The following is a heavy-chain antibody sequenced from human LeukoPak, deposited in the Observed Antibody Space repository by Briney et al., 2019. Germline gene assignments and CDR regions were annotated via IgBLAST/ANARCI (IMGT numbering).Heavy chain of an antibody. D-gene: IGHD6-19*01. CDR1: RFSFSTYD. Sequence: GGSLRLSCAASRFSFSTYDMHWVRQAPGKGLEWVTLIRSDGTNKYYADSVKGRFTISRDNSKNTLHLQMNSLRAEDTAVYYCAKRGGSYSSGWYDDYWGQGTLVTVSS. CDR3: AKRGGSYSSGWYDDY. CDR2: IRSDGTNK. J-gene: IGHJ4*02. V-gene: IGHV3-30*02.